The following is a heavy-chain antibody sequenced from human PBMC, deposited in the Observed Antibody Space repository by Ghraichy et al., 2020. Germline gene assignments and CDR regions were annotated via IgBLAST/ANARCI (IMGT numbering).Heavy chain of an antibody. D-gene: IGHD3-22*01. V-gene: IGHV3-30*18. J-gene: IGHJ4*02. CDR2: ISYDGSNK. Sequence: GGSLRLSCAASGFTISSYGMHWVRQAPGKGLEWVAVISYDGSNKYYADSVKGRFTISRDNSKNTLYLQMNSLRAEDTAVYYCAKDRRIVVITTMDYWGQGTLVTVSS. CDR1: GFTISSYG. CDR3: AKDRRIVVITTMDY.